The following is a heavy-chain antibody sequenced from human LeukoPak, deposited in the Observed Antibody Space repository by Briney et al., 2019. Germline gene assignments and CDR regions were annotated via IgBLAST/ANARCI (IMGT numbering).Heavy chain of an antibody. CDR2: IYYSGST. CDR1: GGSISSSSYY. CDR3: ARGGSRVISSSDFDS. Sequence: PSETLSLTCTVSGGSISSSSYYWGWIRQPPGKGLEWIGRIYYSGSTYYNPSLKSRVTVSVDTSRNQFSLRLSSVTAADTAVYYCARGGSRVISSSDFDSWGQGILVTVSS. D-gene: IGHD6-6*01. J-gene: IGHJ4*02. V-gene: IGHV4-39*07.